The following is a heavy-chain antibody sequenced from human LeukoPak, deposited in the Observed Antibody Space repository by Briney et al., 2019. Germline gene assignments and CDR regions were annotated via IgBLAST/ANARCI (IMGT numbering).Heavy chain of an antibody. CDR2: INHSGST. CDR3: ARVGLSAAAGTSDDY. J-gene: IGHJ4*02. CDR1: GGSFSGYY. V-gene: IGHV4-34*01. D-gene: IGHD6-13*01. Sequence: PSETLSLTCAVYGGSFSGYYWSWIRQPPGKGLEWIGEINHSGSTNYNPSLTSRVTISVDTSKNQFSLKLSSVTAADTAVYYCARVGLSAAAGTSDDYWGQGTLVTVSS.